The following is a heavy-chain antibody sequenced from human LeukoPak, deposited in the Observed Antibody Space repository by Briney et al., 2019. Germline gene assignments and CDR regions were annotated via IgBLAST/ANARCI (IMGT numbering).Heavy chain of an antibody. V-gene: IGHV3-9*01. CDR2: ISWNSGSI. J-gene: IGHJ4*02. D-gene: IGHD6-13*01. CDR3: AKDIGYSSSWYYFDY. Sequence: HPGGSLRLSCAASGFTFDDYAMHWVRQAPGKGLEWVSGISWNSGSIGYADSVKGRFTISRDNAKNSLYLQMNSLRAEDTALYYCAKDIGYSSSWYYFDYWDQGTLVTVSS. CDR1: GFTFDDYA.